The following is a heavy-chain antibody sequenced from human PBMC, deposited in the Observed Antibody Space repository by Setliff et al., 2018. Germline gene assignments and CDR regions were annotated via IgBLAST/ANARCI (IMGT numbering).Heavy chain of an antibody. Sequence: SETLSLTCTVSGGSITDENSWWAWIRQPAGKRPEWLGLIYIRGGTDYNPSLKSRVTISLDTSRNQFSLNLTSVTAADTAVYYCAVDHVTNIAESGYGYTRIDPWGQGIPVTVLL. CDR3: AVDHVTNIAESGYGYTRIDP. J-gene: IGHJ5*02. V-gene: IGHV4-61*02. CDR2: IYIRGGT. CDR1: GGSITDENSW. D-gene: IGHD6-19*01.